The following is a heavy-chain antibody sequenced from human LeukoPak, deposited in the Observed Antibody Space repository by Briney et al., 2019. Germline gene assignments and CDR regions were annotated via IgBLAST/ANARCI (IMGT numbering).Heavy chain of an antibody. CDR3: ARSELDGYNYNFDY. J-gene: IGHJ4*02. CDR2: ISSSGSTI. CDR1: GFTFSDYY. V-gene: IGHV3-11*01. Sequence: GSLKLSCAASGFTFSDYYMSWIRPAPGKGLEWVSYISSSGSTIYYADSVKGRFTISRDNAKNSLYLQMNSLRAEDTAVYYCARSELDGYNYNFDYWGQGTLVTVSS. D-gene: IGHD5-24*01.